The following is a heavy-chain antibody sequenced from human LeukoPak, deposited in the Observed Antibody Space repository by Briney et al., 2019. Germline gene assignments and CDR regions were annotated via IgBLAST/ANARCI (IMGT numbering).Heavy chain of an antibody. CDR2: ISYSGST. D-gene: IGHD5-18*01. Sequence: SETLSLTCTVSGGSTSNYYWSWIRLPPGKGLECIGFISYSGSTNYNPSLKSRVTVSVDTSKNQFSLKLISVTAADTAVYYCASSSGYTYGHFDYWGQGTLVTVSS. CDR1: GGSTSNYY. J-gene: IGHJ4*02. CDR3: ASSSGYTYGHFDY. V-gene: IGHV4-59*01.